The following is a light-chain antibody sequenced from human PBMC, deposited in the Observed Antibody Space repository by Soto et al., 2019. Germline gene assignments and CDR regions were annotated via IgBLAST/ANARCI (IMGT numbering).Light chain of an antibody. CDR3: QRSDSIPPA. CDR2: ASS. V-gene: IGKV1-39*01. Sequence: DIQMTQSPSSLSASVGDRVSITCRASQSISRYLNWYQQKPGKAPKLLIAASSSLQSVVPSTFSGSGSGTDFTLTITSLQPDDFATYYCQRSDSIPPAFGGGTKVDI. CDR1: QSISRY. J-gene: IGKJ4*01.